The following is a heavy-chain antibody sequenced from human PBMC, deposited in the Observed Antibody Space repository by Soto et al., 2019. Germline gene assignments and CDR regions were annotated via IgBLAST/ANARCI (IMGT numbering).Heavy chain of an antibody. Sequence: EVQLLESGGGLVQPGGSLRLSCAASRFTFSNYAMSWVRQAPGKGLEWVSTVSSSGGSTYYTDSVKGRFAISRDNSKNPRYLQRNSLRAEDTAVYYCTKAYDTTGLWGRGTLVTVSS. J-gene: IGHJ2*01. V-gene: IGHV3-23*01. CDR1: RFTFSNYA. CDR3: TKAYDTTGL. CDR2: VSSSGGST. D-gene: IGHD3-9*01.